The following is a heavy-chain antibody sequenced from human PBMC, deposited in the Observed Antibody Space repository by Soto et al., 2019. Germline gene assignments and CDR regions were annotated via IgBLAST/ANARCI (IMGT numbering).Heavy chain of an antibody. CDR1: GFTFSGSA. Sequence: PGGSLRLSCAASGFTFSGSAMHWVRQASGKGLEWVGRIRSKANSYATAYAASVKGRFTISRDDSKNTAYLQMNSLKTEDTAVYYCTRRSEWELSTSPGFDYWGQGTLVTVSS. CDR2: IRSKANSYAT. D-gene: IGHD1-26*01. V-gene: IGHV3-73*01. J-gene: IGHJ4*02. CDR3: TRRSEWELSTSPGFDY.